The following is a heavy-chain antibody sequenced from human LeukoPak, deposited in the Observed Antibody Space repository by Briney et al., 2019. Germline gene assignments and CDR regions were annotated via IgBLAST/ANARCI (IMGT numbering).Heavy chain of an antibody. Sequence: SVKVSCTASGGTFSSYAISWVRQAPGQGLEWMGGIIPIFGTANYAQKFQGRVTITADESTSTAYMELSSLRSEDTAVYYCAREGVDTSWHYNWFDPWGQGILVTVSS. CDR3: AREGVDTSWHYNWFDP. J-gene: IGHJ5*02. CDR1: GGTFSSYA. D-gene: IGHD2-2*01. CDR2: IIPIFGTA. V-gene: IGHV1-69*13.